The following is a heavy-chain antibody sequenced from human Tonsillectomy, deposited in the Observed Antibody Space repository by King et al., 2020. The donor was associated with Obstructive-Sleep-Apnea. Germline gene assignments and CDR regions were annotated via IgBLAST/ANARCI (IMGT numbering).Heavy chain of an antibody. Sequence: VQLVQSGGGVVQPGGSLRLSCAASGFTFSSYGMHWVRQAPGKGLEWVTFIRYDGSNKYYAESGKGRFTSSRDNSKKTLNLQMNSLIAEDTAVYFCAKDQDSGGYYSEYFDYWGQGTLVTVSS. J-gene: IGHJ4*02. CDR1: GFTFSSYG. CDR3: AKDQDSGGYYSEYFDY. V-gene: IGHV3-30*02. CDR2: IRYDGSNK. D-gene: IGHD3-22*01.